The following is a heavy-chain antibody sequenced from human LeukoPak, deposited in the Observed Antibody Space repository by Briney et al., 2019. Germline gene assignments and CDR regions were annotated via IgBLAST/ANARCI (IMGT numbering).Heavy chain of an antibody. CDR1: GFTFTDHY. CDR3: SISYVPGKDAYFDL. Sequence: PGGSLRLSCAISGFTFTDHYMDWVRQAPGKGLDWGARIRNRPNSYTTEYAASVKSRVTISRDDSKSSLFLQMSGLRTEDTAMYYCSISYVPGKDAYFDLRGQGTLVTVSS. D-gene: IGHD3-10*02. J-gene: IGHJ5*02. V-gene: IGHV3-72*01. CDR2: IRNRPNSYTT.